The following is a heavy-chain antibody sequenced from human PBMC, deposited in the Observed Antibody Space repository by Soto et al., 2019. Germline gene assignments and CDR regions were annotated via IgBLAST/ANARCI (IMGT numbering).Heavy chain of an antibody. CDR3: ARSGYSYGSAYDAFDI. D-gene: IGHD5-18*01. CDR2: INPSGGST. J-gene: IGHJ3*02. CDR1: GYTFTSYY. Sequence: ASVKVSCKASGYTFTSYYMHWVRQAPGQGLEWMGIINPSGGSTSYAQKFQGRVTMTRDTSTSTVYKELSSLRSGDTAVYYCARSGYSYGSAYDAFDIWGQGTMVTVSS. V-gene: IGHV1-46*01.